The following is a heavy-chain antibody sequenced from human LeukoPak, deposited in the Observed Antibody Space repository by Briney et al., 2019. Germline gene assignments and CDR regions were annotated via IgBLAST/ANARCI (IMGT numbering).Heavy chain of an antibody. J-gene: IGHJ4*02. D-gene: IGHD4-17*01. Sequence: PGGSLRLSCTASGFSFRSYGMHWVRQAPGKGLEWVSVIYSGGSTYYADSVKGRFTISRDNSKNTLYLQMNSLRAEDTAVYYCARSGDYDPLAFDYWGQGTLVTVSS. CDR2: IYSGGST. CDR3: ARSGDYDPLAFDY. CDR1: GFSFRSYG. V-gene: IGHV3-53*01.